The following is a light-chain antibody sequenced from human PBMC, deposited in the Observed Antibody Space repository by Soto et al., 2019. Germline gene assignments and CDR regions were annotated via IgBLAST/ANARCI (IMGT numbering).Light chain of an antibody. V-gene: IGLV2-14*01. Sequence: QSALTQPASVSGSPGQSITISCTGTSSDVGVYDYVSWDQQQSGKAPKLMIHEVSNRPSGVSNRFSGSKSGNTASLTISGLQAEDEADYYCSSFTSSRAYVFGIGTKVTVL. CDR2: EVS. CDR1: SSDVGVYDY. CDR3: SSFTSSRAYV. J-gene: IGLJ1*01.